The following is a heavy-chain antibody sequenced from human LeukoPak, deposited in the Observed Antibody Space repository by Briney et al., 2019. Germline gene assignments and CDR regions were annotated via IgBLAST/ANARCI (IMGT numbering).Heavy chain of an antibody. CDR2: INHSGST. CDR3: ASRLTTVVSHFDY. D-gene: IGHD4-23*01. Sequence: SETLSLTCAVYGGSFSGYYWSWIRQPPGKGLEWIGEINHSGSTNYNPSLKSRVTISVDTSKNQFSLKLSSVTAADTAVYYCASRLTTVVSHFDYWGQGTLVTVSS. J-gene: IGHJ4*02. V-gene: IGHV4-34*01. CDR1: GGSFSGYY.